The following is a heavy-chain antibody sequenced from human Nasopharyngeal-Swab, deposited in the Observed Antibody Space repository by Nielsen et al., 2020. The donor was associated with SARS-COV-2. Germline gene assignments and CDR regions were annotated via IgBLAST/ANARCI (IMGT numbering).Heavy chain of an antibody. V-gene: IGHV4-4*07. CDR1: GGSISSYY. CDR3: ARRRDVFDV. CDR2: IYTSGST. Sequence: GSLRLSCTVSGGSISSYYWSWIRQPAGKGLEWIGRIYTSGSTNYNPSLKSRLTISLDMSKNQFSLKLSSVTAADTAVYFCARRRDVFDVWGQGTMVTVSS. J-gene: IGHJ3*01.